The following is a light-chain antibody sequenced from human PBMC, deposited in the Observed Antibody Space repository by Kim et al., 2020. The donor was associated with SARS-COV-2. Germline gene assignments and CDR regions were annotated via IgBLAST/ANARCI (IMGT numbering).Light chain of an antibody. V-gene: IGLV1-44*01. CDR2: GNH. Sequence: QSVLTQPPSASGTPGQRVTITCSGSGANIGSNAVNWYHQLPGAAPRLVIYGNHQRPSGVPDRFSGSKSDTSASLAISGLQSEDEADYYCAAWDESLNGVAFGGGTQLTVL. CDR3: AAWDESLNGVA. J-gene: IGLJ2*01. CDR1: GANIGSNA.